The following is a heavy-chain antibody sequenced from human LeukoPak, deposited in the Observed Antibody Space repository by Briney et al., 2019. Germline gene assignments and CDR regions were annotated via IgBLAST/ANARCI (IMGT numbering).Heavy chain of an antibody. CDR1: GFTFSSYW. V-gene: IGHV3-7*01. J-gene: IGHJ4*02. CDR2: IKQDGSEK. Sequence: GGSLRLSCAASGFTFSSYWMSWVRQAPGKGLEWVANIKQDGSEKYYVDSVKGRFTISRNNAKNSLYLQMNSLRAEDTAVYYCARDRGVLLWFGESESTYYFDYWGQGTLVTVSS. D-gene: IGHD3-10*01. CDR3: ARDRGVLLWFGESESTYYFDY.